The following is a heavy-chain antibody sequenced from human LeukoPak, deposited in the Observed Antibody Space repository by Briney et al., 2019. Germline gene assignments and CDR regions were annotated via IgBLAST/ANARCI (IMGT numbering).Heavy chain of an antibody. CDR3: ARGQQTSY. CDR2: IKQDGSEK. J-gene: IGHJ4*02. Sequence: PGGSLRLSCAVSGFTFSSYWMTWVRQAPGKGLEWVANIKQDGSEKYYVDSVKGRFTISRDNAKNSLYLQMNSLRAEDTAVYYCARGQQTSYWGQGTLVTVSS. V-gene: IGHV3-7*04. CDR1: GFTFSSYW. D-gene: IGHD6-13*01.